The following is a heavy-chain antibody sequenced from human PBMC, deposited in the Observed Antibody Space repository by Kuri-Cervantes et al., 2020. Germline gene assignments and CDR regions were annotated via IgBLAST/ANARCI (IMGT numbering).Heavy chain of an antibody. Sequence: ASVKVSCKASGYTFTSYAIHWVRQAPGQRLEWMGWINAGNGGTNYAQKFQGRVTITTDESTSTAYMELSSLRSEDTAVYYCARDPRGRRWWESNWFDPWGQGTLVTVSS. D-gene: IGHD1-26*01. CDR1: GYTFTSYA. J-gene: IGHJ5*02. CDR2: INAGNGGT. V-gene: IGHV1-3*01. CDR3: ARDPRGRRWWESNWFDP.